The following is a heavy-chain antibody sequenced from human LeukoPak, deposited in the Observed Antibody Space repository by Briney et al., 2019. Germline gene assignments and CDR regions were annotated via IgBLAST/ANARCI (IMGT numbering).Heavy chain of an antibody. CDR1: GFTFNRCW. CDR2: INPDGRDT. CDR3: TSWGDTTAEYFQR. J-gene: IGHJ1*01. Sequence: GSLRLSCVVSGFTFNRCWMNWVRQAPGKGLEWVAHINPDGRDTYYVDSVKGRFTISRDNAQNSMYLQMNSLRVEDTAVYYCTSWGDTTAEYFQRWGQGTLVTVYS. D-gene: IGHD2-21*02. V-gene: IGHV3-7*01.